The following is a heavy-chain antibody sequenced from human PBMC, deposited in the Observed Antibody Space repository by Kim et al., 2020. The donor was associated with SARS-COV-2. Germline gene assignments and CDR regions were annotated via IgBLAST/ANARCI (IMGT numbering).Heavy chain of an antibody. D-gene: IGHD2-15*01. CDR3: AKDRPDFVVVVAADAFDI. J-gene: IGHJ3*02. CDR2: ISGSGGST. CDR1: GFTFSSYA. Sequence: GGSLRLSCAASGFTFSSYAMSWVRQAPGKGLEWVSAISGSGGSTYYADSVKGRFTISRDNSKNTLYLQMNSLRAEDTAVYYCAKDRPDFVVVVAADAFDIWGQGTMVTVSS. V-gene: IGHV3-23*01.